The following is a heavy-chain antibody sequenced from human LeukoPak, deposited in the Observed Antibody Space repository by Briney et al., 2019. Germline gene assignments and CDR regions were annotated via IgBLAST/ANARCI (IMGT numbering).Heavy chain of an antibody. D-gene: IGHD3-22*01. CDR1: GFTVSSNY. J-gene: IGHJ4*02. CDR2: LYSAGTT. Sequence: GGSLRLSCAASGFTVSSNYMSWVRQAPGKGLELVSVLYSAGTTYYADSVKGRFTISRDSSNNTLFLQIDSLRPEDTAVYYCARGRHDSSGYYYWHWGQGTLVTVSS. CDR3: ARGRHDSSGYYYWH. V-gene: IGHV3-53*01.